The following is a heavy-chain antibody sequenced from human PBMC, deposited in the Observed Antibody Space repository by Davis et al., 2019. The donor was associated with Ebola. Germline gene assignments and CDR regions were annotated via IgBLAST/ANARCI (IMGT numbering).Heavy chain of an antibody. CDR2: IKSKTDGGTT. CDR3: TTGAYYYDSSGYYYVDY. CDR1: GFTFSNAW. Sequence: GGSLRLPCAASGFTFSNAWMNWVRQAPGKGLEWVGRIKSKTDGGTTDYAAPVKGRFTISRDDSKNTLYLQMNSLKTEDTAVYYCTTGAYYYDSSGYYYVDYWGQGTLVTVSS. V-gene: IGHV3-15*07. D-gene: IGHD3-22*01. J-gene: IGHJ4*02.